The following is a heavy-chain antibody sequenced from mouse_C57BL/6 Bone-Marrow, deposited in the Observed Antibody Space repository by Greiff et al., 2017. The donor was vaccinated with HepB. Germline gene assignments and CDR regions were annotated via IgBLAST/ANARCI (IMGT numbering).Heavy chain of an antibody. CDR3: ARYGSSHWYFDV. CDR1: GFTFSDYG. Sequence: EVKLVESGGGLVQPGGSLKLSCAASGFTFSDYGMAWVRQAPRKGPEWVAFISNLAYSIYYADTVTGRFTISRENAKNTLYLEMSSLRSEDTAMYYCARYGSSHWYFDVWGTGTTVTVSS. J-gene: IGHJ1*03. CDR2: ISNLAYSI. V-gene: IGHV5-15*01. D-gene: IGHD1-1*01.